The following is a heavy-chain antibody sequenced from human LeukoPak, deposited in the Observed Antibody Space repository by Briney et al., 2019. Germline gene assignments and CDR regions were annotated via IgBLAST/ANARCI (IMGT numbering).Heavy chain of an antibody. D-gene: IGHD5-12*01. CDR1: GGSISSGSYY. J-gene: IGHJ6*03. CDR2: IYTSGST. CDR3: ARAGLRTDYYYYYMDV. Sequence: PSETLSLTCTVSGGSISSGSYYWSWIRQPAGKGLEWIGRIYTSGSTIYNPSLKSRVTISVDTSKNQFSLKLSSVTAADTAVYYCARAGLRTDYYYYYMDVWGKGTTVTVSS. V-gene: IGHV4-61*02.